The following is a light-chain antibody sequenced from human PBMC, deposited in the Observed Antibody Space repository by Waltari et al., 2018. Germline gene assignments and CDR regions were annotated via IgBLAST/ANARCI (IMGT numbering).Light chain of an antibody. J-gene: IGLJ3*02. CDR3: QTGGHGTWV. Sequence: QLVLTQSPSASASLGASVKPTCTLSSGPSSNVIAWHQQQPEKGPRSLMKVNSDGSHSKGVEIPDRFSGSSSGAERYLTISSLQSEDEADYYCQTGGHGTWVFGGGTKLTVL. CDR1: SGPSSNV. CDR2: VNSDGSH. V-gene: IGLV4-69*01.